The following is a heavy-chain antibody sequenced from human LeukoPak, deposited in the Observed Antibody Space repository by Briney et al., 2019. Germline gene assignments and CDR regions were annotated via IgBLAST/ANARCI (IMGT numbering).Heavy chain of an antibody. CDR2: INPNSGGT. CDR3: ASGFMDYDRGGYYDDAFDI. J-gene: IGHJ3*02. CDR1: GYSFTDYY. Sequence: ASVQDSCKASGYSFTDYYIHWVRQAPGQGLEWMGWINPNSGGTNSAQKFQGRGSMTRDTSINPAYMEMRRLRSDDTALYYCASGFMDYDRGGYYDDAFDIWGQGTMLTVSS. V-gene: IGHV1-2*02. D-gene: IGHD3-22*01.